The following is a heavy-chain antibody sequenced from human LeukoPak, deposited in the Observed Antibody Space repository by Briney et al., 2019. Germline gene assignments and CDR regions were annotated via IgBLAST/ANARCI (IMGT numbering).Heavy chain of an antibody. CDR1: GFTFSIYV. CDR2: ISGSGGST. V-gene: IGHV3-23*01. CDR3: AKVGIKTVIVPAA. J-gene: IGHJ4*02. Sequence: PGGSLRFSCAASGFTFSIYVMPWVRQAPGKGLQWVSAISGSGGSTCYADSVKGRFTISRDNSNNTLYLQMNSLRAEDTAVYYCAKVGIKTVIVPAAWGQGSKVAVSS. D-gene: IGHD2-2*01.